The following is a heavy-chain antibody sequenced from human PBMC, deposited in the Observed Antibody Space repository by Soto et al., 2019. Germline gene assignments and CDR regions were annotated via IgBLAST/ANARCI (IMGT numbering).Heavy chain of an antibody. CDR2: IKQDGSEK. CDR1: GFTFSSYW. Sequence: HPGGSLRLSCAASGFTFSSYWMSWVRQAPGKGLEWVANIKQDGSEKYYVDSVKGRFTISRGNAKNSLYLQMNSLRAEDTAVYYCASAPVLFQLLSRPFDYWGQGTLVTVSS. V-gene: IGHV3-7*03. J-gene: IGHJ4*02. D-gene: IGHD2-2*01. CDR3: ASAPVLFQLLSRPFDY.